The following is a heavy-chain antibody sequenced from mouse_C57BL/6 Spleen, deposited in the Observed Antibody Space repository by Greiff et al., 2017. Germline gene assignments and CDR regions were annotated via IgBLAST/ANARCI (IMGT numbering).Heavy chain of an antibody. CDR1: GYSFTGYY. V-gene: IGHV1-42*01. J-gene: IGHJ3*01. D-gene: IGHD1-1*01. CDR3: ARRGVITTVPFAY. CDR2: INPSTGGT. Sequence: VQLKQSGPELVKPGASVKISCKASGYSFTGYYMNWVKQSPEKSLEWIGEINPSTGGTTYNQKFKAKATLTVDKSSSTAYMQLKSLTSADSAVYYCARRGVITTVPFAYWGQGTLVTVSA.